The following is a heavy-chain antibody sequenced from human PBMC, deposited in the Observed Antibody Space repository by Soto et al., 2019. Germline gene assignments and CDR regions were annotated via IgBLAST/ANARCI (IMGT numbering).Heavy chain of an antibody. D-gene: IGHD3-22*01. V-gene: IGHV3-33*01. CDR1: GFTFSSYG. CDR2: IWYDGSEK. CDR3: ARASFDTSGDYYNGMDD. Sequence: QVQLVESGGGVVQPGRSLRLSCAASGFTFSSYGMHWVRQAPGKGLEWVAGIWYDGSEKYYGDSVKGRFTISRDNSRNTLYLQMTSLRGEDTAMYYCARASFDTSGDYYNGMDDWGQGTTVTVSS. J-gene: IGHJ6*02.